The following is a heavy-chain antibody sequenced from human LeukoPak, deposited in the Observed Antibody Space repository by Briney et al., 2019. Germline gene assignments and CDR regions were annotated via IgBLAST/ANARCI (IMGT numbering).Heavy chain of an antibody. CDR1: GYTFTVYY. CDR2: INPNSGDT. J-gene: IGHJ5*02. Sequence: ASVTVSFTASGYTFTVYYMHWVRQAPGQGLEWMGWINPNSGDTNSAQRFQGGVTMTRDTSLSTAYMELSRLTSDDTAVYYCARVPGYSSDKRTLNWFDPWGQGALVTVSS. V-gene: IGHV1-2*02. D-gene: IGHD6-19*01. CDR3: ARVPGYSSDKRTLNWFDP.